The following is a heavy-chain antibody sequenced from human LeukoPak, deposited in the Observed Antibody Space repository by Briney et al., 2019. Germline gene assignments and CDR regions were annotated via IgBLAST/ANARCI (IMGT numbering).Heavy chain of an antibody. Sequence: GGSLRLSCTASGFTFSSYDMHWVRQAPGKGLEYVSAISSNGGSTYYADSVKGRFTISRDNSKNTLYLQMSSLRAEDTAVYYCVKDPSSGTYYYYYGMDVWGQGTTVTVSS. CDR3: VKDPSSGTYYYYYGMDV. CDR1: GFTFSSYD. V-gene: IGHV3-64D*06. CDR2: ISSNGGST. D-gene: IGHD3-10*01. J-gene: IGHJ6*02.